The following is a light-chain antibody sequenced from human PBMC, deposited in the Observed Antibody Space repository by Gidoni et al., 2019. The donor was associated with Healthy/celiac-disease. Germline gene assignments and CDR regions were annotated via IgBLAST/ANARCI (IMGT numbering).Light chain of an antibody. CDR3: QQSYSTPH. CDR1: QNISSY. CDR2: AAS. V-gene: IGKV1-39*01. J-gene: IGKJ4*01. Sequence: DIQMTQSPSSLSASVGDRVTITCRASQNISSYLNWYQQKPGKAPKLLIYAASILQSGVPSRFSGSGSGTDFTLTISSLQPEDFATYYCQQSYSTPHFGGGTKVEIK.